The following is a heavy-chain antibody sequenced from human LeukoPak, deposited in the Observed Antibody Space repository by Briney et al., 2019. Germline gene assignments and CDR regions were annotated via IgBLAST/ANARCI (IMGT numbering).Heavy chain of an antibody. Sequence: NASETLSLTCAVYGGSFSGYYWSWIRQPPGKGLEWIGEINQSGSTNYNPSLKSRVTISVDTSKNRFSLKLTSVTAADTAVYYCARGKTRYGDYVLWYYWGKGTLVTVSS. D-gene: IGHD4-17*01. J-gene: IGHJ4*02. CDR1: GGSFSGYY. CDR2: INQSGST. CDR3: ARGKTRYGDYVLWYY. V-gene: IGHV4-34*01.